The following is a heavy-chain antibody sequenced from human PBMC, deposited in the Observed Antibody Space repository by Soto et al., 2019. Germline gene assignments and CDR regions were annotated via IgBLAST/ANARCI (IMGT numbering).Heavy chain of an antibody. J-gene: IGHJ6*02. CDR2: FDPEDGET. CDR3: ATVAGGQWLGYYYYYGMDV. V-gene: IGHV1-24*01. D-gene: IGHD6-19*01. CDR1: GYTLTELS. Sequence: ASVTVSCKVSGYTLTELSMHWVRQAPGKGLEWMGGFDPEDGETIYAQKFQGRVTMTEDTSTDTAYMELSSLRSEDTAVYYCATVAGGQWLGYYYYYGMDVWGQGTTVTVSS.